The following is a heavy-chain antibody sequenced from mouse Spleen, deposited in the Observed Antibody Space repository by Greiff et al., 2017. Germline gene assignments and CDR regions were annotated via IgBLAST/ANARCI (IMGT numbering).Heavy chain of an antibody. D-gene: IGHD1-2*01. V-gene: IGHV1-81*01. CDR2: IYPRSGNT. J-gene: IGHJ3*01. CDR1: GYTFTSYG. CDR3: ATTATFAY. Sequence: VQLQQSGAELARPGASVKLSCKASGYTFTSYGISWVKQRTGQGLEWIGEIYPRSGNTYYNEKFKGKATLTVDQSSSTAYMQLNSLTSEDSAVYYCATTATFAYWGQGTLVTVSA.